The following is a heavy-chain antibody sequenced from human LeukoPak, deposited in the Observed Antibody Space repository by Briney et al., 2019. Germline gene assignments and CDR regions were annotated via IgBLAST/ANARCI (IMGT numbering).Heavy chain of an antibody. Sequence: SETLSLTCTVSGDSISSYYWSWIRQPPGKGLEWIGYIYYSGSTNLNPSLKSRVTISVDTSKNQFSLILSSATAADTAVYYCARHHCSSTSCYLDDAFDIWGQGTMVTVSS. CDR3: ARHHCSSTSCYLDDAFDI. CDR1: GDSISSYY. CDR2: IYYSGST. J-gene: IGHJ3*02. V-gene: IGHV4-59*01. D-gene: IGHD2-2*01.